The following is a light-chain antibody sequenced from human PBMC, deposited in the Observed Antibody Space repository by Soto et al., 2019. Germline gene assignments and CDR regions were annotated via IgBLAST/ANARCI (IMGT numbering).Light chain of an antibody. CDR1: QSIKDW. CDR3: QQYNSYPWT. CDR2: DAF. Sequence: EIQMTQSPSTLSASVGDRFTIXXRASQSIKDWLAWYQQKPGKAPKXVIFDAFSLESGVPSRFSGSGAGSQFTLTISSLQPDDFATYYCQQYNSYPWTFGQGTKVDIK. V-gene: IGKV1-5*01. J-gene: IGKJ1*01.